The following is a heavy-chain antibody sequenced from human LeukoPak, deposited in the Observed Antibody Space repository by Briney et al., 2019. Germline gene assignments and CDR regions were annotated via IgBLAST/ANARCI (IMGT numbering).Heavy chain of an antibody. CDR1: GGSISSYY. CDR2: IYTSGST. D-gene: IGHD6-19*01. V-gene: IGHV4-4*07. J-gene: IGHJ6*02. CDR3: ARDYSSGWTTPYYYGMDV. Sequence: SETLSLTCTASGGSISSYYWSWIRQPAGKGLEWIGRIYTSGSTNYNPSLKSRVTMSVDTSKNQFSLKLSSVTAADTAVYYCARDYSSGWTTPYYYGMDVWGQGTTVTVSS.